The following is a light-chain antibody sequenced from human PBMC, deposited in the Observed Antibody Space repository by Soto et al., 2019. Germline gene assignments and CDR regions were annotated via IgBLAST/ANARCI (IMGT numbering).Light chain of an antibody. CDR1: QSVSSN. Sequence: EIVMTQSPATLSVSPGERATLSCRASQSVSSNLAWYQQKPGQAHRLLIYGASTRATGIPARFSGSGSGTKLTLNISNLQTEDFEVYSCKQYNNWPWTFGQGTKAEIK. CDR2: GAS. V-gene: IGKV3-15*01. CDR3: KQYNNWPWT. J-gene: IGKJ1*01.